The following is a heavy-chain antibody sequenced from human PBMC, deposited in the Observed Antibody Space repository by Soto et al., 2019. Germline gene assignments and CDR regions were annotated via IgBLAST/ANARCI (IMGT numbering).Heavy chain of an antibody. Sequence: PGGSLRLSCAASGFTFSSYSMNWVRQAPGKGLEWVSPISSSSSYIYYADSVKGRFTISRDNAKNSLYLQMNSLRAEDTAVYYCARDPPYCYDSSGYSSGYWGQGTLVTVSS. V-gene: IGHV3-21*01. J-gene: IGHJ4*02. D-gene: IGHD3-22*01. CDR2: ISSSSSYI. CDR3: ARDPPYCYDSSGYSSGY. CDR1: GFTFSSYS.